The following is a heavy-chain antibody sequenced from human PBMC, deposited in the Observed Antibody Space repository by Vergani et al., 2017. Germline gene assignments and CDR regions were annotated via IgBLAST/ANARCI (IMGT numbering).Heavy chain of an antibody. CDR1: GFSVSSYY. D-gene: IGHD1-26*01. Sequence: EVQLVETGGGLIQPGRSLSLSCAASGFSVSSYYMSWVRQAPGKGLEWVSVIYNDGNTYYTDSVKGRFTISRDNSKNTLYLQMNSLRVEDTAVYYCTRDREFGYWGQGAPVTVSS. CDR2: IYNDGNT. J-gene: IGHJ4*02. CDR3: TRDREFGY. V-gene: IGHV3-53*02.